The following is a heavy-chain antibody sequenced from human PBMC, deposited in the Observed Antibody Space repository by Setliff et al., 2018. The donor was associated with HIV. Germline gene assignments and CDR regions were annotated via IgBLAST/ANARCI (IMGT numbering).Heavy chain of an antibody. CDR2: INHSGST. CDR3: ARQVTVVGYFETAAGSFNY. CDR1: GGSVSGYY. D-gene: IGHD2-21*01. V-gene: IGHV4-34*01. Sequence: SETLSLTCAVYGGSVSGYYWSWIRQPPGKGLEWIGEINHSGSTYYNPSLRSRVTISTDTSKNQFSLKVRSVTAADTAVYYCARQVTVVGYFETAAGSFNYWGPGTLVTVS. J-gene: IGHJ4*02.